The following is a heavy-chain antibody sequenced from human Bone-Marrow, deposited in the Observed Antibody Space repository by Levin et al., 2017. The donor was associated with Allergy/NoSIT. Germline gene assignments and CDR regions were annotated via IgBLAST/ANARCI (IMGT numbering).Heavy chain of an antibody. CDR3: AHSDGDYGGFGY. J-gene: IGHJ4*02. CDR2: IYWDDDK. V-gene: IGHV2-5*02. Sequence: SGPTLVKPTQTLTLTCTFSGFSLSKTGVGVGWIRQPPGKALEWLALIYWDDDKRYRPSLKDRITITKDTSKNQVVLTLTKMEPVDTSTYYWAHSDGDYGGFGYWGQGTLVSVSS. CDR1: GFSLSKTGVG. D-gene: IGHD4-17*01.